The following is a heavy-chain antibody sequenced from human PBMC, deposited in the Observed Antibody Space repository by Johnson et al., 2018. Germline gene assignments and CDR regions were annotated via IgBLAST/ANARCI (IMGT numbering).Heavy chain of an antibody. D-gene: IGHD4-17*01. CDR3: AREDDYGDYKYYYYMDV. Sequence: QVLLVESGGGVVQPGRSLRLSCAASGFTFRSYAMHWVRQAPGKGLEWVALISYDGSNKYYADSVKGRFTISRDNSKNTLYLQMNSLRAEDTAVFYCAREDDYGDYKYYYYMDVWGKGTTVTVSS. CDR2: ISYDGSNK. V-gene: IGHV3-30-3*01. J-gene: IGHJ6*03. CDR1: GFTFRSYA.